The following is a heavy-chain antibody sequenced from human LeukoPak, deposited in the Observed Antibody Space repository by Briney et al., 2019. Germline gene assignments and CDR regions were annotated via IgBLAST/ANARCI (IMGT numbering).Heavy chain of an antibody. CDR3: AELGITMIGGV. Sequence: PGGSLRLSCAASGFTFSGSTMNWVRQAPGKGLEWVSYISSSGSTIYFADSVKGRFTISRDNAKNSLYLQMNCLRAEDTAVYYCAELGITMIGGVWGKGTTVTISS. CDR1: GFTFSGST. J-gene: IGHJ6*04. CDR2: ISSSGSTI. V-gene: IGHV3-48*04. D-gene: IGHD3-10*02.